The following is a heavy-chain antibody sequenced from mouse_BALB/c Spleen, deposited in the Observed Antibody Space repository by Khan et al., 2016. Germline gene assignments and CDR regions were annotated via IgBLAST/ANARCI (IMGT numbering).Heavy chain of an antibody. D-gene: IGHD1-1*01. CDR1: GYTFTNYG. V-gene: IGHV9-3*02. Sequence: QIQLVQSGPELKKPGETVKISCKASGYTFTNYGMNWVKQAPGKGLKWMGWINTNTGEPTYAEEFKGRFTFSLDTSASTAYLQINNLKDEDTATYFCAKDYYGSNCFAYWGQGTLVTVSA. J-gene: IGHJ3*01. CDR3: AKDYYGSNCFAY. CDR2: INTNTGEP.